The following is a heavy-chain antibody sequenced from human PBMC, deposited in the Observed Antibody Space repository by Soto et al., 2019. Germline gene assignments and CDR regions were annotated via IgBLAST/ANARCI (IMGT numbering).Heavy chain of an antibody. CDR3: ARETSEVDYGDSPWSY. CDR1: GGSISSSSYY. CDR2: IYYSGST. V-gene: IGHV4-39*02. J-gene: IGHJ4*02. Sequence: SETLSLTCTVSGGSISSSSYYWGWIRQPPGKGLEWIGSIYYSGSTYYNPSLKSRVTISVDTSKNQFSLKLSSVTAADTAVYYCARETSEVDYGDSPWSYWGQGTLVTVSS. D-gene: IGHD4-17*01.